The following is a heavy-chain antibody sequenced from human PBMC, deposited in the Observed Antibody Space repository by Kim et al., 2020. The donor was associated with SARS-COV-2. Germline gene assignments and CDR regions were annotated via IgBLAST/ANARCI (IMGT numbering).Heavy chain of an antibody. V-gene: IGHV4-34*01. CDR3: ARAKRGYSYGYYYYYYMDV. CDR1: GGSFSGYY. CDR2: INHSGST. J-gene: IGHJ6*03. Sequence: SETLSLTCAVYGGSFSGYYWSWIRHPPGKGLEWIGEINHSGSTNYNPSLKSRVTISVDTSKNQFSLKLSSVTAADTAVYYCARAKRGYSYGYYYYYYMDV. D-gene: IGHD5-18*01.